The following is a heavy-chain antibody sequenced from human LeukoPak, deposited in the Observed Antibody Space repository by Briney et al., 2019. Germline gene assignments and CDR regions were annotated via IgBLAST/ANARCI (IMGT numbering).Heavy chain of an antibody. J-gene: IGHJ4*02. CDR2: IIPIFGTA. D-gene: IGHD3-9*01. CDR3: ARPRDILTGYYPFDY. V-gene: IGHV1-69*01. CDR1: GGTFSSYA. Sequence: SVKVSCKASGGTFSSYAISWVRQAPGQGLEWMGGIIPIFGTANYAQKFQGRVTITADESTSTAYMELSSLRSEDTAVYYCARPRDILTGYYPFDYWGQGTLVTVSS.